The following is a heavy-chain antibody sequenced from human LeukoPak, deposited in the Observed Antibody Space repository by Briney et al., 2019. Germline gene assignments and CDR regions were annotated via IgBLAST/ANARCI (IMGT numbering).Heavy chain of an antibody. J-gene: IGHJ1*01. Sequence: PSETLSLXCTVSGGSTSSYYWSWIRQPPGKGLEWIGYIYYSGSTNYNPFLKSRVTISVDTSKNQFSLKLSSVTAADTAVYYCARVAGYDFWSGYYEHWGQGTLVTVSS. D-gene: IGHD3-3*01. CDR3: ARVAGYDFWSGYYEH. CDR1: GGSTSSYY. CDR2: IYYSGST. V-gene: IGHV4-59*01.